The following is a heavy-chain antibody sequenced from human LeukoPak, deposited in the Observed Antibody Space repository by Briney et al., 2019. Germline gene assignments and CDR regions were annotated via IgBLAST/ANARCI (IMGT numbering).Heavy chain of an antibody. Sequence: GGSLRLSCAASGFTFSSYGMSWVRQAPGKGLEWVSAISGSGGSTYYADSVKGRFTISRDNSKNTLYLQMNSLRAEDTAVYYCAKDSLPVRYYYDSSGDYFDYWGQGTLVTVSS. CDR2: ISGSGGST. CDR3: AKDSLPVRYYYDSSGDYFDY. V-gene: IGHV3-23*01. D-gene: IGHD3-22*01. J-gene: IGHJ4*02. CDR1: GFTFSSYG.